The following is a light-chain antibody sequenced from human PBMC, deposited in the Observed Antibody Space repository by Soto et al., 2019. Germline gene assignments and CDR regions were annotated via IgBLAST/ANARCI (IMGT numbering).Light chain of an antibody. CDR3: SLHACSNHYV. V-gene: IGLV2-8*01. Sequence: QSVLTQPPSASGSPGQSVTISCTGTSSDVGGYNYVSWYQQHPGKAPKLIISEVSKRPSGVPDRFSGSKSGNTASLTVSGLQAEDESHYYFSLHACSNHYVFGSCPKVTV. J-gene: IGLJ1*01. CDR2: EVS. CDR1: SSDVGGYNY.